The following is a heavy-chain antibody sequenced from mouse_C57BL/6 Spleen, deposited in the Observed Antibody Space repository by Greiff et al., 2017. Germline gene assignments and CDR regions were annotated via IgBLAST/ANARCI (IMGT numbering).Heavy chain of an antibody. CDR3: ARHKDPYGSSPYYAMDY. CDR1: GFSLTSYG. V-gene: IGHV2-6-1*01. D-gene: IGHD1-1*01. Sequence: VKVIESGPGLVAPSQSLSITCTVSGFSLTSYGVHWVRQPPGKGLEWLVVIWSDGSTTYNSALKSRLSISKDNSKSQVFLKMNSLQTDDTAMYYCARHKDPYGSSPYYAMDYWGQGTSVTVSS. J-gene: IGHJ4*01. CDR2: IWSDGST.